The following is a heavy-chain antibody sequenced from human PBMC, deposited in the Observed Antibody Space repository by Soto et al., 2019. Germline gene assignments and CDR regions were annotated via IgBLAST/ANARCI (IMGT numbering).Heavy chain of an antibody. V-gene: IGHV1-18*01. J-gene: IGHJ4*02. CDR2: ISLYSDGT. D-gene: IGHD3-22*01. Sequence: ASVKVSCKTSGYTFSNYGITWVRQAPGQPLEWLGWISLYSDGTNYAQKFQGRVSMTTDTSTTTAYMELRSLRSEDTAVYYCARYDYYDSSGLFDYWGQGTLVTVSS. CDR3: ARYDYYDSSGLFDY. CDR1: GYTFSNYG.